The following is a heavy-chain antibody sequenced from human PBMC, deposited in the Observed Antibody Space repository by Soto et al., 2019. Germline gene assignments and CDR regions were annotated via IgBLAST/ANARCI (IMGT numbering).Heavy chain of an antibody. CDR1: GFTFSSYW. Sequence: GGSLRLSFAASGFTFSSYWMSWVRQAPGKGLEWVANIKQDGSEKYYVDSVKGRFTISRDNAKNSLYLQMNSLRAEDTAVYYCARVYSSGWCSIDYWGQGTLVTVSS. CDR3: ARVYSSGWCSIDY. D-gene: IGHD6-19*01. CDR2: IKQDGSEK. V-gene: IGHV3-7*01. J-gene: IGHJ4*02.